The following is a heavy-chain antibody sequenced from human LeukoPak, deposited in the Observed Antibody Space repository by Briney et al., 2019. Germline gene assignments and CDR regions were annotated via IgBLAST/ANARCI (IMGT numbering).Heavy chain of an antibody. V-gene: IGHV3-11*06. CDR1: GFTFSDYY. CDR2: ISSSSSYT. D-gene: IGHD6-13*01. J-gene: IGHJ1*01. Sequence: GGSLRLSCAASGFTFSDYYMSWIRQAPGKGLEWVSYISSSSSYTNYADSVKGRFTISRDNAKNSLYLQMNSLRAEDTAVYYCARDRERYSSSWAEYFQHGGQGTLVTVSS. CDR3: ARDRERYSSSWAEYFQH.